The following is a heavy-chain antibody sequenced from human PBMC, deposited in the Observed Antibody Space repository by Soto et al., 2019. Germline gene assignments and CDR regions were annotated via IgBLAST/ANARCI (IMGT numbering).Heavy chain of an antibody. CDR3: ASDPYYYASGF. J-gene: IGHJ4*02. D-gene: IGHD3-10*01. Sequence: QVQLVESGGGLVEPGGSLRLSCVASGFRFSDHYMTWIRQAPGKGLEWVSKISGDGTTIYYADSVKGRFTVSRDNAKNSLYLQMNSLRAEDTAVYYCASDPYYYASGFWGQGALVTVAS. CDR1: GFRFSDHY. V-gene: IGHV3-11*01. CDR2: ISGDGTTI.